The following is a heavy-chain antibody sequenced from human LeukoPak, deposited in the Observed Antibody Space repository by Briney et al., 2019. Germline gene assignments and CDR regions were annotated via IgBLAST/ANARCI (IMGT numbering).Heavy chain of an antibody. CDR3: ARHGVRYYGSGTYYTALDY. Sequence: SETLSLTCAVSGGSISSGSYYWSWIRQPAGKGLEWIGRIYTSGSTNYNPSLKSRVTISVDTSKNQFSLKLSSVTAADTAVYYCARHGVRYYGSGTYYTALDYWGQGTLVTVSS. CDR2: IYTSGST. D-gene: IGHD3-10*01. CDR1: GGSISSGSYY. J-gene: IGHJ4*02. V-gene: IGHV4-61*02.